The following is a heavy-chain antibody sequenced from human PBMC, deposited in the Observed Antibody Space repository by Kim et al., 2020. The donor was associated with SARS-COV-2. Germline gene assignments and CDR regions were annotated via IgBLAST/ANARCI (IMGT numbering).Heavy chain of an antibody. CDR3: ATSAAAGRLYWFDP. CDR2: FDPEDGET. Sequence: ASVKVSCKVSGYTLTELSMHWVRQAPGKGLEWIGGFDPEDGETIYAQKFQGRVTMTEDTSTDTAYMELSSLRSEDTAVYYCATSAAAGRLYWFDPWGQGTLVTVSS. D-gene: IGHD6-13*01. J-gene: IGHJ5*02. V-gene: IGHV1-24*01. CDR1: GYTLTELS.